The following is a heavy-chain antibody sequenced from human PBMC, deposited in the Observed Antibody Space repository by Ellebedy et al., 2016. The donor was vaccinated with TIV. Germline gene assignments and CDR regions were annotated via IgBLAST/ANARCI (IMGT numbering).Heavy chain of an antibody. Sequence: GESLKISCAASGFTFSNAWMSWVRQAPGKGLEWVGRIKSKTDGGTTDYAAPVKGRFTISRDDSKNTLYLQMNSLKTEDTAVYYCTTGVAYYYDSSGYYYVGYGDYWGQGTLVTVSS. CDR1: GFTFSNAW. CDR3: TTGVAYYYDSSGYYYVGYGDY. J-gene: IGHJ4*02. D-gene: IGHD3-22*01. CDR2: IKSKTDGGTT. V-gene: IGHV3-15*01.